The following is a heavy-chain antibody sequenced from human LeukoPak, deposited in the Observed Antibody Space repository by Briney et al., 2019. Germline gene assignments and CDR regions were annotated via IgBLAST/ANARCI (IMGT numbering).Heavy chain of an antibody. CDR1: GGSISSYY. J-gene: IGHJ5*02. D-gene: IGHD4-17*01. CDR3: ARDRRYGDRRTWFHP. V-gene: IGHV4-59*01. Sequence: SETLSLTCTVSGGSISSYYRSWIRQPPGKGLEWIGYIYYSGSTNYNPSLKSRVTISVDTSKNQFSLKLSSVTAADTAVYYCARDRRYGDRRTWFHPWGQGTLVTVSS. CDR2: IYYSGST.